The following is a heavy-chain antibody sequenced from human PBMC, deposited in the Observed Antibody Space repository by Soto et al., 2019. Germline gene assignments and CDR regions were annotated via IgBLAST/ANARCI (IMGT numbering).Heavy chain of an antibody. D-gene: IGHD6-19*01. J-gene: IGHJ4*02. V-gene: IGHV5-51*01. Sequence: GESLKISSKGSGYSSTSYWIGWLRHMPEKGLEWMGIIYPADSDNRYRQFFLGQVTISAAKSISTAYLQWSSLKASDTAMYYCARHSYSSAYFDYWGQGTPVTVSS. CDR2: IYPADSDN. CDR3: ARHSYSSAYFDY. CDR1: GYSSTSYW.